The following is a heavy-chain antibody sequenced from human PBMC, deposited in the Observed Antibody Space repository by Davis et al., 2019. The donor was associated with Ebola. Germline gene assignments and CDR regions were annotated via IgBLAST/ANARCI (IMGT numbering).Heavy chain of an antibody. CDR1: GFTFSSYG. V-gene: IGHV3-30*02. Sequence: PGGSLRLSCAASGFTFSSYGMHWVRQAPGKGLEWVAVIWYDGSNKYYADSVKGRFTISRDNSKNTLYLQMNSLRAEDTAVYYCAKDLYSSGWNFDYWGQGTLVTVSS. J-gene: IGHJ4*02. CDR2: IWYDGSNK. CDR3: AKDLYSSGWNFDY. D-gene: IGHD6-19*01.